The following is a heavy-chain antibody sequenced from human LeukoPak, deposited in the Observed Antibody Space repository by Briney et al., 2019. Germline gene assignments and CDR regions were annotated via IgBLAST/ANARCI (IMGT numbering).Heavy chain of an antibody. CDR2: IYYSGST. V-gene: IGHV4-59*01. D-gene: IGHD1-7*01. Sequence: SETLSLTCTVSGGSISSYYWSWIRQPPGKGLEWIGYIYYSGSTNYNPSLKSRVTISVDTSKNQFSLKPSSVTAADTAVYYCAKNLRGDAFDIWGQGTMVTVSS. CDR3: AKNLRGDAFDI. CDR1: GGSISSYY. J-gene: IGHJ3*02.